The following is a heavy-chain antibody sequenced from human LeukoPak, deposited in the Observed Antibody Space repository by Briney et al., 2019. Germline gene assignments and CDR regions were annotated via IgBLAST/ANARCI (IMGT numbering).Heavy chain of an antibody. CDR3: ARDEGYYDSSGYYRFDY. J-gene: IGHJ4*02. Sequence: GSVTVSCKASGYTFTSYGISWVRQAPGQGVEWIGWISIYNGNTNYAQKLEGRVTITTETSTSTAYMEVRSLRSDDTALYYCARDEGYYDSSGYYRFDYWGQGTLVTVSS. CDR2: ISIYNGNT. D-gene: IGHD3-22*01. CDR1: GYTFTSYG. V-gene: IGHV1-18*01.